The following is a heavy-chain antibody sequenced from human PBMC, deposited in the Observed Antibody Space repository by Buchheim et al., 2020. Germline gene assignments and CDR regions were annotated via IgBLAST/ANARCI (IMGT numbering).Heavy chain of an antibody. CDR1: GFTFSSYA. V-gene: IGHV3-23*01. CDR2: ISGSGGST. J-gene: IGHJ4*02. Sequence: EVQLLESGGGLVQPGGSLRLSCAASGFTFSSYAMSWVRQAPGKGLEWVSAISGSGGSTYYADSVKGRFTISRDSSKNKLYLQMNSLRAEDTAVYYCAKDDSSGYYYGTYFDYWGQRAL. D-gene: IGHD3-22*01. CDR3: AKDDSSGYYYGTYFDY.